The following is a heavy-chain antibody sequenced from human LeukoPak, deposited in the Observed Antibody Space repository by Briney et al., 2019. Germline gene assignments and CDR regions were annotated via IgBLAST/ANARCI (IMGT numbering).Heavy chain of an antibody. CDR2: INPNSGGT. CDR3: ARERLGSSWRSDYYYYGMDV. D-gene: IGHD6-13*01. Sequence: AASVKVSCKASGYTFTSYYMHWVRQAPGQGLEWMGWINPNSGGTNYAQKFQGWVTMTRDTSISTAYMELSRLRSDDTAVYYCARERLGSSWRSDYYYYGMDVWGQGTTVTVSS. J-gene: IGHJ6*02. CDR1: GYTFTSYY. V-gene: IGHV1-2*04.